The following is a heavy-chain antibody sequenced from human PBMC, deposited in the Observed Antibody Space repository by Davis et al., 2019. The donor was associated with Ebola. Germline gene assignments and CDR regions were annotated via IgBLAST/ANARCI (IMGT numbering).Heavy chain of an antibody. Sequence: SETLSLTCTVSGGSISSSSYYWGWIRQPPGKGLEWIGSIYYSGSTYYNPSLKSRVTMSVDTSKNQFSLKLSSVTAADTAVYYCARVSITMVRGVIITDWYFDLWGRGTLVTVSS. J-gene: IGHJ2*01. D-gene: IGHD3-10*01. V-gene: IGHV4-39*01. CDR1: GGSISSSSYY. CDR2: IYYSGST. CDR3: ARVSITMVRGVIITDWYFDL.